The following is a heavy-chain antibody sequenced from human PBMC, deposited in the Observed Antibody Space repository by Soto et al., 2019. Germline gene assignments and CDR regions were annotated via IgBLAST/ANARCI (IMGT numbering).Heavy chain of an antibody. D-gene: IGHD6-19*01. CDR1: GGTLTNFINYP. CDR3: ARRNTAGFLRYFDN. J-gene: IGHJ4*02. Sequence: QVQLVQSGAEVMQPGSAVKVSCKPSGGTLTNFINYPINWVRQSPGHGLEWMGGIVPNIGTVNYAPKYQGRGTMTADKSTSTVYMELSSLRSDDSALYYCARRNTAGFLRYFDNWGQGTLVTVSS. V-gene: IGHV1-69*06. CDR2: IVPNIGTV.